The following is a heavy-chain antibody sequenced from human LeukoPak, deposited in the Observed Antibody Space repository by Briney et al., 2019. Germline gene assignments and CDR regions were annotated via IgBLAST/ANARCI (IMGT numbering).Heavy chain of an antibody. CDR1: GGSISSSSYY. Sequence: PSETLSLTCTVSGGSISSSSYYWGWIRQPPGKGLEWIGSIYYSGSTYYNPSLKSRVTISVDTSKNQFSLKLSSVTAADTAVYYCARDKTATLAYPPYYFDYWGQGTLVTVSS. CDR2: IYYSGST. CDR3: ARDKTATLAYPPYYFDY. V-gene: IGHV4-39*07. D-gene: IGHD2-21*01. J-gene: IGHJ4*02.